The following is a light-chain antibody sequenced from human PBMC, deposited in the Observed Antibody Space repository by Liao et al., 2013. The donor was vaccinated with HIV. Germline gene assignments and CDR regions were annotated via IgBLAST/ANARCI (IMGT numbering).Light chain of an antibody. V-gene: IGLV3-21*01. CDR1: NIGSKS. CDR3: QVWDSNYDHPYV. J-gene: IGLJ1*01. CDR2: YDS. Sequence: SYELTQPPSVSVAPGKTARITCGGNNIGSKSVHWYQQKPGQAPVLVIYYDSERPSEIPERFSGSNSGNTATLSISRVEAGDEADYYCQVWDSNYDHPYVFGTGTKVTVL.